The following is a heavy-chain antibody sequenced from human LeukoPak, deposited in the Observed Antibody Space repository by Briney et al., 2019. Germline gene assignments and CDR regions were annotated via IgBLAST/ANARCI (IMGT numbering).Heavy chain of an antibody. Sequence: SETLSLTCTVSGGSISSSSWSWIRQPPGKGLEWIGYISYSGNTNYNPSLKSRVTISLDTSNKQFSLKLSSVTAADTAVYYCARGPDYGDYSLWGQGTLVTVSS. CDR3: ARGPDYGDYSL. J-gene: IGHJ4*02. CDR2: ISYSGNT. CDR1: GGSISSSS. D-gene: IGHD4-17*01. V-gene: IGHV4-59*01.